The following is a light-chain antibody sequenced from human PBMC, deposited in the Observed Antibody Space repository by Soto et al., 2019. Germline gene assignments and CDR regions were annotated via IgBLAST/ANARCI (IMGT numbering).Light chain of an antibody. CDR1: QSVSSSTY. Sequence: VLTQSPGTLSLSPGERATLSCRTSQSVSSSTYLAWYQQKPGQAPRLLIYGASSRATGIPDRFSGSGSGTDFTLTISRLEPEDFAVYYCQQYGSSGTFGQGTKVDIK. CDR3: QQYGSSGT. V-gene: IGKV3-20*01. J-gene: IGKJ1*01. CDR2: GAS.